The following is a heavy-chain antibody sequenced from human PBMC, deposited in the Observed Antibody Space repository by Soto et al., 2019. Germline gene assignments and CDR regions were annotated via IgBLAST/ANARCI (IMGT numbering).Heavy chain of an antibody. CDR2: ISSSSSTI. J-gene: IGHJ4*02. CDR3: ARDHSGYVGGDFDY. V-gene: IGHV3-48*01. D-gene: IGHD5-12*01. Sequence: EVQLVESGGGLVQPGGSLRLSYAASGFTFSSYSMNWVRQAPGKGLEWVSYISSSSSTIYYADSVKGRFTISRDNAKNSLYLQMNSLRAEDTAVYYCARDHSGYVGGDFDYWGQGTLVTVSS. CDR1: GFTFSSYS.